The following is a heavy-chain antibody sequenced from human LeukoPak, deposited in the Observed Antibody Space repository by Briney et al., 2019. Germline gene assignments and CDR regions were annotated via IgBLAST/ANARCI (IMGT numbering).Heavy chain of an antibody. Sequence: GESLKISCKGSGYSFTSYWIDWVRQMPGKGPEWMGSIYPSDSDTRYSPSFQGQVTISADKSITTAYLQWSSLKASDTAIYYCARYSSGYYYFLYWGQGTLVTVSS. J-gene: IGHJ4*02. CDR3: ARYSSGYYYFLY. CDR2: IYPSDSDT. D-gene: IGHD3-22*01. V-gene: IGHV5-51*01. CDR1: GYSFTSYW.